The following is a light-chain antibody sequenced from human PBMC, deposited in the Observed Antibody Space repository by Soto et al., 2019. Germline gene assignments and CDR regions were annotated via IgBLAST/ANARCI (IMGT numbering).Light chain of an antibody. J-gene: IGKJ2*01. V-gene: IGKV1-39*01. CDR2: AAS. CDR1: QSISSY. CDR3: QQSYSTPPVYT. Sequence: DIQMTQSPSSLSASVGDRVTITCRASQSISSYLNWYQQKPGKAPKLLSYAASSLQSGVPSRFSGSGSGTDFTLTISSLQPEDFATYYCQQSYSTPPVYTFGQGTKLEIK.